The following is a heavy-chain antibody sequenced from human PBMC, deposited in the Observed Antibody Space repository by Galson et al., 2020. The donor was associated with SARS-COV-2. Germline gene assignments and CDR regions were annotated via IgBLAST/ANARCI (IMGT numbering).Heavy chain of an antibody. CDR1: GFTFSNYW. CDR3: ARGGHYYDSSGFYPFDW. D-gene: IGHD3-22*01. J-gene: IGHJ4*02. V-gene: IGHV3-74*01. CDR2: INYDGSAT. Sequence: TGGSLRLSCVASGFTFSNYWMHWARQVPGKGLVWVSRINYDGSATTYADSVKGRFTISRDNAKNTLYLQMNSLRAEDTAVYYCARGGHYYDSSGFYPFDWWGQGILVTVSS.